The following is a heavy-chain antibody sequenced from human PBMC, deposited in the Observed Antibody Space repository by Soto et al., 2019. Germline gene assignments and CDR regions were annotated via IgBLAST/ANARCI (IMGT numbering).Heavy chain of an antibody. CDR1: GFTFSGYG. D-gene: IGHD4-17*01. V-gene: IGHV3-30*18. CDR3: AKLNDFGDLNPFDR. CDR2: ISSDGCYK. J-gene: IGHJ4*02. Sequence: PGGSLRLSCAASGFTFSGYGIHWVRQAPAKGLEWVAGISSDGCYKNYVDSVKGRFTMSRDNAENTLFLQMNSLRPDDTAVYYCAKLNDFGDLNPFDRWGQGTLVTVSS.